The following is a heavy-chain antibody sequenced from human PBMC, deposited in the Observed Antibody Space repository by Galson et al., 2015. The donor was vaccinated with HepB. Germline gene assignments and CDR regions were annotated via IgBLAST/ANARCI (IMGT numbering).Heavy chain of an antibody. J-gene: IGHJ6*02. D-gene: IGHD6-19*01. Sequence: SLRLSCAASGFPFDLYVIHWVCQAPGKGLEWVALISFDGTYKYYADSVRGRFSIPRDNSQNTVHLQMNSLMTEDTGVYYCARDLTAGWQGYSMDVWGQGTTVTVAS. CDR3: ARDLTAGWQGYSMDV. V-gene: IGHV3-30*04. CDR2: ISFDGTYK. CDR1: GFPFDLYV.